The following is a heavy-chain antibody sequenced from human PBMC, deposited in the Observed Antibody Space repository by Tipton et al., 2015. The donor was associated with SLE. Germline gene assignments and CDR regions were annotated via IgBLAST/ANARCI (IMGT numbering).Heavy chain of an antibody. V-gene: IGHV3-30*02. CDR2: IRYDGSNK. Sequence: GSLRLSCAASGFTFSRYGMHWVRQAPGKGLEWVAFIRYDGSNKYYADSVKGRFTISRDNSKNTLYLQMNSLRAEDTAVYYCARDKVVSYYYGMDVWGQGTTVTVSS. D-gene: IGHD2-8*02. J-gene: IGHJ6*02. CDR3: ARDKVVSYYYGMDV. CDR1: GFTFSRYG.